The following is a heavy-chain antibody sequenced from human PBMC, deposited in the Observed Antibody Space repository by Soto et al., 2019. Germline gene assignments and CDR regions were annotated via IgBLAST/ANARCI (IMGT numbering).Heavy chain of an antibody. Sequence: SETLSLTCTVSGGSIRSYYWSWIRQPAGKGLEWIGRIYTSGSTNYNPSLKSRVTMSVDTSKNQFSLKLSSVTAADTAVYYCARAQYSYDSSGIHDAFDIWGLGTMVTVSS. CDR3: ARAQYSYDSSGIHDAFDI. D-gene: IGHD3-22*01. J-gene: IGHJ3*02. CDR2: IYTSGST. CDR1: GGSIRSYY. V-gene: IGHV4-4*07.